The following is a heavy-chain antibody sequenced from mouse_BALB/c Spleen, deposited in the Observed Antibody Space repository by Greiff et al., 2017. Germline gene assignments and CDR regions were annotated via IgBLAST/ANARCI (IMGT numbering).Heavy chain of an antibody. CDR3: AREGYSSSYDFDY. D-gene: IGHD1-1*01. J-gene: IGHJ2*01. CDR2: ISSGGSYT. Sequence: EVQGVESGGGLVKPGGSLKLSCAASGFTFSSYAMSWVRQSPEKRLEWVAEISSGGSYTYYPDTLTGRFTISRDNAKNTLYLEMSSLRSEDTAMYYCAREGYSSSYDFDYWGQGTTLTVSS. V-gene: IGHV5-9-4*01. CDR1: GFTFSSYA.